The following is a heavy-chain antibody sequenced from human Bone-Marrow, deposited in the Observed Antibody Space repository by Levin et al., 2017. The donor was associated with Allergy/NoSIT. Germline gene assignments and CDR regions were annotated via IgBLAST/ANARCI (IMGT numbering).Heavy chain of an antibody. Sequence: NASETLSLTCTVSGYSISGSAYYWGWIRQPPGKGLEWIGSINHSGSTYYNPSLKSRVTISVDTSKSQFSLKLSSVTAADTAVYYCARAGRYDYWGQGALVTVSS. J-gene: IGHJ4*02. CDR2: INHSGST. CDR3: ARAGRYDY. CDR1: GYSISGSAYY. D-gene: IGHD3-9*01. V-gene: IGHV4-39*07.